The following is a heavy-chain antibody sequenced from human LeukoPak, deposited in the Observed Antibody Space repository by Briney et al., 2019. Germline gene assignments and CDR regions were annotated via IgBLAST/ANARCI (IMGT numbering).Heavy chain of an antibody. CDR2: INPSGGST. CDR3: ARDTHYDFWSGYQSFDY. Sequence: ASVKVSCKASGYTFTSYYMHWVRQAPGQGLEWMGIINPSGGSTSYAQKFQGRVTMTRDTSTSTVYMELSSLRSEDTAVYYCARDTHYDFWSGYQSFDYWGQGTLVTVSS. J-gene: IGHJ4*02. V-gene: IGHV1-46*01. CDR1: GYTFTSYY. D-gene: IGHD3-3*01.